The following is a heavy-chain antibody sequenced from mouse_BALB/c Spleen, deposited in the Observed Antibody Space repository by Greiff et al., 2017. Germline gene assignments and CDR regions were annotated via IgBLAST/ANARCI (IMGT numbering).Heavy chain of an antibody. CDR2: IRNKANGYTT. Sequence: EVKVVESGGGLVQPGGSLRLSCATSGFTFTDYYMSWVRQPPGKALEWLGFIRNKANGYTTEYSASVKGRFTISRDNSQSILYLQMNTLRAEDSATYYCARDGYGSAFWGQGTLVTVSA. CDR3: ARDGYGSAF. D-gene: IGHD1-1*01. CDR1: GFTFTDYY. V-gene: IGHV7-3*02. J-gene: IGHJ3*01.